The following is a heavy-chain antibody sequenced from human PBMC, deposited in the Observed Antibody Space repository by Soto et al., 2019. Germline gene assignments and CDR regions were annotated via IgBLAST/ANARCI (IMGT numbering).Heavy chain of an antibody. Sequence: ASVKVSCKASGYTFTSYAMHWVRQAPGQRLEWMGWINAGNGNTKYSQKFQGRVTITRDTSASTAYMELSSLRSEDTAVYYCARCPSGDFDWLLGGGAPNWFDPWGQGTLVTVSS. CDR3: ARCPSGDFDWLLGGGAPNWFDP. V-gene: IGHV1-3*01. CDR2: INAGNGNT. CDR1: GYTFTSYA. D-gene: IGHD3-9*01. J-gene: IGHJ5*02.